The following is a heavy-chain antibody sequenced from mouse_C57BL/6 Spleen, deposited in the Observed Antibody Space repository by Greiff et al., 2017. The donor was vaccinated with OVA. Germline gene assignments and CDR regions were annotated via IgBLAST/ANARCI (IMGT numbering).Heavy chain of an antibody. J-gene: IGHJ1*03. D-gene: IGHD1-1*01. CDR3: AREGITTVVAELAFDV. CDR2: INPSNGGT. V-gene: IGHV1-53*01. Sequence: VQLQQPGTELVKPGASVKLSCKASGYTFTSYWMHWVKQRPGQGLEWIGNINPSNGGTNYNEKFKGKATLTVDKSSSTAYMQLSSLTSEDSAVYYCAREGITTVVAELAFDVWGTGTTVTVSS. CDR1: GYTFTSYW.